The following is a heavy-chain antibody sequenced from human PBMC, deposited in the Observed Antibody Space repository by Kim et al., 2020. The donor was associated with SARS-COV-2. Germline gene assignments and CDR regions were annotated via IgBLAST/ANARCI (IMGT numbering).Heavy chain of an antibody. V-gene: IGHV5-51*01. J-gene: IGHJ4*02. D-gene: IGHD3-10*01. CDR3: ARRSTNHSGSDY. Sequence: RYSPSFQGQVTISADKSISTAYLQWSSLKASDTAMYYCARRSTNHSGSDYWGQGTLVTVSS.